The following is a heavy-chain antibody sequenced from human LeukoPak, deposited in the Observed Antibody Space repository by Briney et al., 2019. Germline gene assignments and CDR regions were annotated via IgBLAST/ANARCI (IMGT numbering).Heavy chain of an antibody. CDR3: ARDYYDSSGSYYGMDV. CDR1: GVSISSYY. D-gene: IGHD3-22*01. V-gene: IGHV4-59*01. CDR2: IYYSGST. J-gene: IGHJ6*02. Sequence: PSETLSLTCTGSGVSISSYYWSWIRQPPGKGLEWIGYIYYSGSTNYNPSLKSRVTISVDTSKNQFSLKLSSVTAADTAVYYCARDYYDSSGSYYGMDVWGQGTTVSVSS.